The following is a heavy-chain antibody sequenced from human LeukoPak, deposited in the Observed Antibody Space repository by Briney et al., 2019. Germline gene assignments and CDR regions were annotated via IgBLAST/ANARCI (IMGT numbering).Heavy chain of an antibody. J-gene: IGHJ4*02. CDR1: GGSISSGGYY. V-gene: IGHV4-31*03. CDR2: IYYSGST. Sequence: PSETLSLTCTVSGGSISSGGYYWSWIRQHPGKGLEWIGYIYYSGSTYYNPSLKSRVTISVDTSKNQFSLKLSSVTAADTAVYYCARGISSSPHFDYWGQGTLVTVSS. CDR3: ARGISSSPHFDY. D-gene: IGHD6-6*01.